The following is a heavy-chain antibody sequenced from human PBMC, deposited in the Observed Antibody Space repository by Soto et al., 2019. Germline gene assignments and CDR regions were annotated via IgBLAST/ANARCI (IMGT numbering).Heavy chain of an antibody. D-gene: IGHD3-16*01. J-gene: IGHJ6*02. CDR1: GYTFTSYY. Sequence: ASVKVSCKASGYTFTSYYMHWVRQAPGQGLEWMGIINPSGSSTSYAQKFQGRVTMTRDTSTSTVYMELSSLRSEDTAVYYCARSRTYDYVWGSYRHGMDVWGQGTTVTVSS. CDR3: ARSRTYDYVWGSYRHGMDV. CDR2: INPSGSST. V-gene: IGHV1-46*01.